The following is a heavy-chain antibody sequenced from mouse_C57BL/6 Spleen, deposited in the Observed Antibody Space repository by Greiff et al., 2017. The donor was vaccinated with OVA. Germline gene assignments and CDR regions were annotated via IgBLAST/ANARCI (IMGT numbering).Heavy chain of an antibody. CDR2: INPSSGYT. D-gene: IGHD1-1*01. CDR3: ARGDYGSYFDY. V-gene: IGHV1-7*01. CDR1: GYTFTSYW. Sequence: VQVVESGAELAKPGASVKLSCKASGYTFTSYWMHWVKQRPGQGLEWIGYINPSSGYTKYNQKFKDKATLTADKSSSTAYMQLSSLTYEDSAVYYCARGDYGSYFDYWGQGTTLTVSS. J-gene: IGHJ2*01.